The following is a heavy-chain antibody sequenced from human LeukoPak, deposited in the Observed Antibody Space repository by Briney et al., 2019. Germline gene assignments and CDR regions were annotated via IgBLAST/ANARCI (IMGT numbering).Heavy chain of an antibody. Sequence: NLGGSPRLSCAASGFTFSSYSMNWVRQAPGKGLEWVSSISSSSSYIYYADSVKGRFTISRDNAKNSLYLQMNSLRAEDTAVYYCARAFGYSYGTDYWGQGTLVTVSS. V-gene: IGHV3-21*01. J-gene: IGHJ4*02. CDR1: GFTFSSYS. CDR3: ARAFGYSYGTDY. D-gene: IGHD5-18*01. CDR2: ISSSSSYI.